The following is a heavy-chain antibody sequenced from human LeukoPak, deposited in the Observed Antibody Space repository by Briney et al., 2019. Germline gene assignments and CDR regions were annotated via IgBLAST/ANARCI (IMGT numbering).Heavy chain of an antibody. D-gene: IGHD5-18*01. CDR2: IPYDGFNK. CDR3: AKEGDTYGYGHGRNDY. Sequence: GGSLRLSCAASGFTFNSYGMHWVRQAPGKGLEWVAVIPYDGFNKYYADSVKGRFTISRDNSKNTLYLQMNSLRAEDTAVYYCAKEGDTYGYGHGRNDYWGQGTLVTVSS. CDR1: GFTFNSYG. J-gene: IGHJ4*02. V-gene: IGHV3-30*18.